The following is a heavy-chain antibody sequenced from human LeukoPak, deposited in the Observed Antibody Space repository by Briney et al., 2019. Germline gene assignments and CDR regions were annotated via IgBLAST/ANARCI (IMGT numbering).Heavy chain of an antibody. D-gene: IGHD1-1*01. J-gene: IGHJ6*02. CDR3: ARELGRWNDGCYYGMDV. CDR2: MNPNSGNT. CDR1: GYTFTSYD. Sequence: ASVKVSCKASGYTFTSYDINWVRQATGQGLEWMGWMNPNSGNTGYAQKFQGRVTMTRNTSISTAYMELSSLRSEDTAVYYCARELGRWNDGCYYGMDVWGQGTTVTVSS. V-gene: IGHV1-8*01.